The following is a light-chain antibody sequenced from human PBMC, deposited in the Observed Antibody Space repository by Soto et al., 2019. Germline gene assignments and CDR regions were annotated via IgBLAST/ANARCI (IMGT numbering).Light chain of an antibody. CDR3: GQFVSAPPRT. CDR1: QSVGSTF. J-gene: IGKJ1*01. Sequence: EIVLTQSPGTLSVSPGERATLSCRASQSVGSTFLAWYQQKPGQAPRLLIYGVSKRATGIPDRFSGSGSGTDFILDISRLEPEDGAVYYCGQFVSAPPRTFGQGTRVEIK. CDR2: GVS. V-gene: IGKV3-20*01.